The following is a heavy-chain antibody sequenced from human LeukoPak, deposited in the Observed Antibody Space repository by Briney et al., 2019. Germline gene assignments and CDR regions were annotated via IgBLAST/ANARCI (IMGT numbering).Heavy chain of an antibody. CDR2: INTDGSST. Sequence: GGSLRLSCAASGFTFSSYWMHWVRQAPGKGLVWVSRINTDGSSTSYADSVKGRFTISRDNAKNTLYLQMNSLRAEDTAVYYCAREVNSAYDQFDYWGQGTLVTVSS. J-gene: IGHJ4*02. D-gene: IGHD5-12*01. CDR1: GFTFSSYW. V-gene: IGHV3-74*01. CDR3: AREVNSAYDQFDY.